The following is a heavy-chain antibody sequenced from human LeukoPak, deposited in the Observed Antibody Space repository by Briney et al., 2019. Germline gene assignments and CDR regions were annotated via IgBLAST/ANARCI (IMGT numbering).Heavy chain of an antibody. V-gene: IGHV3-7*03. CDR2: IKQDGSEK. CDR3: ARDRACSSTSCYVVFDY. Sequence: GGSLRLSCAASGFTFSSYWMSWVRQAPGKGLEWVANIKQDGSEKYYVDSVKGRFTISRDNAKNSLYLQMNSLRAEDTAVYYCARDRACSSTSCYVVFDYWGQGTLVTVSS. CDR1: GFTFSSYW. D-gene: IGHD2-2*01. J-gene: IGHJ4*02.